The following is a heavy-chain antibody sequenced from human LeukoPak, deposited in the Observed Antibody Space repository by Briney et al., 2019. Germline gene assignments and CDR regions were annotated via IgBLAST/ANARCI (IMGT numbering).Heavy chain of an antibody. CDR1: GGSFSGYY. Sequence: KPSETLSLTCAVYGGSFSGYYWSWIRQPPGKGLEWIGEINHSGSTNYNPSLKSRVTISVDTSKNQFSLKLSSVTAADTAVHYCASPGSGRHAFDIWGQGTMVTVSS. V-gene: IGHV4-34*01. J-gene: IGHJ3*02. D-gene: IGHD3-10*01. CDR3: ASPGSGRHAFDI. CDR2: INHSGST.